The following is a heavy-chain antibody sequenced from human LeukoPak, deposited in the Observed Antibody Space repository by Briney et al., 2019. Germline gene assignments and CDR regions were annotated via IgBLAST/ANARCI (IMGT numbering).Heavy chain of an antibody. CDR3: ARASSGWTLPGVHYFDY. D-gene: IGHD6-19*01. Sequence: SETLSLTCTVSGGSISSYYWSWIRQPAGKGLEWIGRIYSRGSTNYNPSLKSRVTMSVDTSKNQFSLKLSSVTAADTAVYYCARASSGWTLPGVHYFDYWGQGTLVTVPS. CDR1: GGSISSYY. V-gene: IGHV4-4*07. J-gene: IGHJ4*02. CDR2: IYSRGST.